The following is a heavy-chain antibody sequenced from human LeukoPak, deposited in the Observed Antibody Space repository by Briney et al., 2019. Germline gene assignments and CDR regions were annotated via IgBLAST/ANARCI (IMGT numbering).Heavy chain of an antibody. CDR1: GFTFSSYA. J-gene: IGHJ4*02. Sequence: GGSLRLSCAASGFTFSSYAMSWVRQAPGKGLEWVSAISGSGGSTYYADSVKGRFTISRDNSKNTLYLQMNSLRAEDTAVYYCAKDLGCSSTSCYGYWGQGTLVTVSS. V-gene: IGHV3-23*01. CDR3: AKDLGCSSTSCYGY. D-gene: IGHD2-2*01. CDR2: ISGSGGST.